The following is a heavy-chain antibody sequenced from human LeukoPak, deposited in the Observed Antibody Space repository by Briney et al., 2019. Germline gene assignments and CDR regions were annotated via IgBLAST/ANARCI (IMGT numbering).Heavy chain of an antibody. CDR2: IYYSGST. Sequence: SETLSLTCTVSGGSISSYYWSWIRQPPGKGLEWIGYIYYSGSTNYNPSLKSRVTISVDTSKNQFSLKLSSVTAADTAVYYCASHRYDYVWGSYRLFDYWGQGTLVTVSS. D-gene: IGHD3-16*02. V-gene: IGHV4-59*08. J-gene: IGHJ4*02. CDR1: GGSISSYY. CDR3: ASHRYDYVWGSYRLFDY.